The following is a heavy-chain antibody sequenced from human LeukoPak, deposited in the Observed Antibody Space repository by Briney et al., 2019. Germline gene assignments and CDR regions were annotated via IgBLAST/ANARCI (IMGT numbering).Heavy chain of an antibody. V-gene: IGHV3-33*01. J-gene: IGHJ4*02. D-gene: IGHD2-2*01. CDR3: ARAPTVLVGYCSSSSCQADY. CDR1: GFTFSSYG. Sequence: PGGSLRLSCAASGFTFSSYGMHWVRQAPGKGLEWVAVIWYDGSNKYYADSVKGRFTISRDNSKNTLYLQMNSLRAEDTAVYYCARAPTVLVGYCSSSSCQADYWGQGTLVTVPS. CDR2: IWYDGSNK.